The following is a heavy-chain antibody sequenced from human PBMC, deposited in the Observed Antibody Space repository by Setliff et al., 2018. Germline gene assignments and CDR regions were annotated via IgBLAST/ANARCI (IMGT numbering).Heavy chain of an antibody. CDR2: IYKSGST. J-gene: IGHJ4*02. Sequence: PSETLSLTCTVSGGSVSSGSYYWSWIRQPAGKGLEWFGHIYKSGSTNYNPSLKSRVTMSLDTSKNQFSLNLYSVTAADTAVYYCARAFDSSGYYGESHTYYFDNWGQGTLVTGSS. V-gene: IGHV4-61*09. CDR3: ARAFDSSGYYGESHTYYFDN. CDR1: GGSVSSGSYY. D-gene: IGHD3-22*01.